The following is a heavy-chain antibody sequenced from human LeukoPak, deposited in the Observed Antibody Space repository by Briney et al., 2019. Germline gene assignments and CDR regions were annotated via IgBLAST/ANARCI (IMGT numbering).Heavy chain of an antibody. CDR3: ARERVVPAAARSMDV. D-gene: IGHD2-2*01. V-gene: IGHV4-39*02. J-gene: IGHJ6*02. CDR2: IYYSGST. CDR1: GGSVSSSSYY. Sequence: SETLSLTCTVSGGSVSSSSYYWGWIRQPPGKGLEWIGSIYYSGSTYYNPSLKSRVTISVDTSKNQFSLKLSSVTAADTAVYYCARERVVPAAARSMDVWGQGTTVTVSS.